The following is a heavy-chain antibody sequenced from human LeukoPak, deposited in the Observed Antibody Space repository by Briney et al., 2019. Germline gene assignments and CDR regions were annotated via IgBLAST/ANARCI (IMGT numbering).Heavy chain of an antibody. CDR2: IYYSGVT. J-gene: IGHJ4*02. D-gene: IGHD2-2*01. CDR1: GASFSSYY. Sequence: SETLSLTCTVSGASFSSYYWSLIRQPPGKELEWIGYIYYSGVTNYNPSLKSRVTISVDTSKKQFSLKLRPVTAADTAVYYCARGYANFDYWGQGTLVTVFS. V-gene: IGHV4-59*08. CDR3: ARGYANFDY.